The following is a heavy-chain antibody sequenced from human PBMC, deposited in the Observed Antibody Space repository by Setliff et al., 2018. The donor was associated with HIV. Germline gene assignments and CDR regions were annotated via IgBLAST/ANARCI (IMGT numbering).Heavy chain of an antibody. CDR1: GYTLTEVS. CDR3: ARVSSFNKIIREAFDI. CDR2: ISAYNGNT. V-gene: IGHV1-18*01. J-gene: IGHJ3*02. D-gene: IGHD3-10*01. Sequence: ASVKVSCKVSGYTLTEVSIHWARQAPGKGLEWMGWISAYNGNTNYAQKLQGRVTMTTDTSTSTAYMELRSLRSDDTAVYYCARVSSFNKIIREAFDIWGQGTLVTVSS.